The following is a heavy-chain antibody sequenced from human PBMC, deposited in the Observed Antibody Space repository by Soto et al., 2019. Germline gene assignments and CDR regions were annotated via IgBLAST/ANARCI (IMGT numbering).Heavy chain of an antibody. Sequence: SETLSLTCTVSGGSISSYYWSWIRQPPGKGLEWIGYIYYSGSTNYNPSLKSRVTISVDTSKNQFSLKLSSVTAADTAVYYCARRGHDSSGYYSGIDIWGQGTMVTVS. CDR1: GGSISSYY. J-gene: IGHJ3*02. CDR2: IYYSGST. CDR3: ARRGHDSSGYYSGIDI. D-gene: IGHD3-22*01. V-gene: IGHV4-59*01.